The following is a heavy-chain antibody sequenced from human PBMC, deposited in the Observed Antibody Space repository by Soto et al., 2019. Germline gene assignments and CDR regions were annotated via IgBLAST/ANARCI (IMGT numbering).Heavy chain of an antibody. J-gene: IGHJ5*02. V-gene: IGHV3-30*03. CDR3: ARPEEDWFDP. CDR1: GFTFSAYD. CDR2: ISYDGSKN. Sequence: PGGSLRLSCAASGFTFSAYDMHWVRQAPGKGLEWVALISYDGSKNDYADSAKGRFTISRDKSKNTLYLQMNSLRAEDTAVYYCARPEEDWFDPWGQGTLVTVSS.